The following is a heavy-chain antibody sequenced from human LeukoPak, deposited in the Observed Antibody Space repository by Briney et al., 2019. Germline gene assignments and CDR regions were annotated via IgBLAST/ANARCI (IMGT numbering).Heavy chain of an antibody. CDR1: GFTFSSDG. V-gene: IGHV3-33*01. J-gene: IGHJ4*02. CDR2: IWYDGSNK. D-gene: IGHD5-24*01. CDR3: ARKNSDRYISDY. Sequence: GGSLRLACAASGFTFSSDGRQWVRQARGKGLGWVAVIWYDGSNKYDADSVKGRFTISRDNSKTTLYLQMNSLRAEDTAVYYCARKNSDRYISDYWGQGTLVTVSS.